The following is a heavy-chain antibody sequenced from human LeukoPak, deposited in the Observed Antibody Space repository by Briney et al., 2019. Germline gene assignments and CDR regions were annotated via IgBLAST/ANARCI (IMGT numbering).Heavy chain of an antibody. CDR1: GGSISSNNW. J-gene: IGHJ5*02. Sequence: SETLSLTCGVSGGSISSNNWWSWVRQPPGKGLEWIGEIYHSGSTNYNPSLKSRVTISVDKSKNQFSLNLTSVTAADTAVYYCARDARTEYSSVWDEGDWFDPWGQGTLVTVSS. D-gene: IGHD6-19*01. CDR2: IYHSGST. V-gene: IGHV4-4*02. CDR3: ARDARTEYSSVWDEGDWFDP.